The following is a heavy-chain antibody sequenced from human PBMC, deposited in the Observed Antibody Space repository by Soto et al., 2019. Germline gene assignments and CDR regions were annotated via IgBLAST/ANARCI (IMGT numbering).Heavy chain of an antibody. Sequence: EVQVVESGGTLVQPGGSLRLSCAAAGFTFRSYNMNWVRQAPGKGLVWISYISSSGTTKYYADSVTGRFSISRDNAKNLMYLQMNSLRDEDTAVYYCAREIAEADFDYWGQGTLVSVSS. CDR2: ISSSGTTK. CDR3: AREIAEADFDY. V-gene: IGHV3-48*02. J-gene: IGHJ4*02. D-gene: IGHD6-19*01. CDR1: GFTFRSYN.